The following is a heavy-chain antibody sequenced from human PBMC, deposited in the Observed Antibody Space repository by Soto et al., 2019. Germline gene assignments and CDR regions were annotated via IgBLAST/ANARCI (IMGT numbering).Heavy chain of an antibody. CDR3: ARDARVVAATRWNWFDP. J-gene: IGHJ5*02. Sequence: ASVKVSCKASGYTFTSYYMHRVRQAPGQGLEWMGIINPSGGSTSYAQKFQGRVTMTRDTSTSTVYMELSSLRSEDTAVYCCARDARVVAATRWNWFDPWGQGTLVTVSS. CDR2: INPSGGST. D-gene: IGHD2-15*01. V-gene: IGHV1-46*01. CDR1: GYTFTSYY.